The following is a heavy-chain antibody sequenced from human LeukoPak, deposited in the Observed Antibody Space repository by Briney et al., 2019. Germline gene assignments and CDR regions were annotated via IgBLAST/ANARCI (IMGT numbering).Heavy chain of an antibody. Sequence: ASVKVSCKASGYTFTSYAMNWVRQAPGQGLEWMGWINTNTGNPTYAQGFTGRFVFSLDTSVSTAYLQISSLKAEDTAVYYCARDYGSGPYYYYGMDVWGQGTTVTVSS. CDR3: ARDYGSGPYYYYGMDV. V-gene: IGHV7-4-1*02. CDR2: INTNTGNP. D-gene: IGHD3-10*01. CDR1: GYTFTSYA. J-gene: IGHJ6*02.